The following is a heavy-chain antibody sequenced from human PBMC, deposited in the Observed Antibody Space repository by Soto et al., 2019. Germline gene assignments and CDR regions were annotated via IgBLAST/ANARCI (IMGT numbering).Heavy chain of an antibody. D-gene: IGHD3-10*01. CDR3: ARVRGSGSYATYYFDS. CDR1: GGSISNDGYY. CDR2: IHYSGST. Sequence: PSETLSLTCTVSGGSISNDGYYWNWVRQHPGKGLEWIGYIHYSGSTWYNPSLESRVTISVDTSKDQFSLKLRSVTAADTAVYYCARVRGSGSYATYYFDSWGQGTLVTVSS. J-gene: IGHJ4*01. V-gene: IGHV4-31*03.